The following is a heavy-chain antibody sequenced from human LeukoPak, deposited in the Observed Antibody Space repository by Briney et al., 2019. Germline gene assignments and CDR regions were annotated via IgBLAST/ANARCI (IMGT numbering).Heavy chain of an antibody. D-gene: IGHD3-22*01. CDR2: ISAYNGNT. CDR3: ARDSTYYDSSGYYYDQAEYFQH. J-gene: IGHJ1*01. Sequence: VASVKVSCKASGYTFTSYGISWVRQAPGQGLEWMGWISAYNGNTNYAQKLQGRVTMTTDTSTSTAYMELRSLRSDDTAVYYCARDSTYYDSSGYYYDQAEYFQHWGQGTLVTVSS. V-gene: IGHV1-18*01. CDR1: GYTFTSYG.